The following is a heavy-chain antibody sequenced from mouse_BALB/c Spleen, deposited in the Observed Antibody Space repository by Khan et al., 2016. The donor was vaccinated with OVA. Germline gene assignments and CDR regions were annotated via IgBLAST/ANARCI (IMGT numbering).Heavy chain of an antibody. D-gene: IGHD1-3*01. J-gene: IGHJ3*01. CDR2: ISSGADYT. Sequence: EVELVESGGDLVKPGGSLKLSCAASGFTFSSYSMSWVRQTPDKRLEWVATISSGADYTYYPDSVKGRFTISRDNAKNTMYLQMSSLTSEDTARYYCGSNLTGWFAYWGQGTLVTVSA. CDR3: GSNLTGWFAY. CDR1: GFTFSSYS. V-gene: IGHV5-6*01.